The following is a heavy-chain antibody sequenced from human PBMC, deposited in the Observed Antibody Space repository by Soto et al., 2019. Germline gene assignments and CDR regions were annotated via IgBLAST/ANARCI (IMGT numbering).Heavy chain of an antibody. J-gene: IGHJ1*01. CDR1: GGTFSSYA. Sequence: QVQLVQSGAEVKKPGSSVKVSCKASGGTFSSYAISWVRQAPGQGVEWMGGIIPIFGTANYAQKFQGRVTITADESTSKAYMALSSLRSEDTAVYYCAGSHGNGGYEEYFQHWGQGTLVTVSS. D-gene: IGHD5-12*01. CDR2: IIPIFGTA. CDR3: AGSHGNGGYEEYFQH. V-gene: IGHV1-69*01.